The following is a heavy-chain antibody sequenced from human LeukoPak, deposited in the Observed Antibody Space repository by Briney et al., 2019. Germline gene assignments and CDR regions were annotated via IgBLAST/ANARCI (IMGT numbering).Heavy chain of an antibody. Sequence: GGSLRLSCATSGFTFSRYWMHWVRQAPGKGLVWVSRISSSDVSVTRYADSVKGRFTISRDNAKDTLYLQMNSLRAEDTAVYYCARAPYYAGTFDYWGQGTLVTVSS. CDR1: GFTFSRYW. J-gene: IGHJ4*02. CDR2: ISSSDVSVT. V-gene: IGHV3-74*01. CDR3: ARAPYYAGTFDY. D-gene: IGHD3-16*01.